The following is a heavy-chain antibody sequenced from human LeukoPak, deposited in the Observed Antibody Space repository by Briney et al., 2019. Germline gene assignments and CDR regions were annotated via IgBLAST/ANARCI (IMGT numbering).Heavy chain of an antibody. CDR3: AKRAGYYGSGSYWRGFYYYYYMDV. J-gene: IGHJ6*03. D-gene: IGHD3-10*01. Sequence: GGSLRLSCAASGFTFSSYAMSWVRQAPGKGLEWVPAISGSGGSTYYADSVKGRFTISRDNSKNTLYLQMNSLRAEDTAVYYCAKRAGYYGSGSYWRGFYYYYYMDVWGKGTTVTISS. CDR1: GFTFSSYA. V-gene: IGHV3-23*01. CDR2: ISGSGGST.